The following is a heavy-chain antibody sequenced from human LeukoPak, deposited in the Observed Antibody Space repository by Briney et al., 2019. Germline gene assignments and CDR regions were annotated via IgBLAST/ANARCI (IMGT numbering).Heavy chain of an antibody. D-gene: IGHD3-10*01. J-gene: IGHJ4*02. V-gene: IGHV3-23*01. Sequence: PGGSPRLSCAASGFTFSSYAMSWVRQAPGKGLEWVSAISGSGGSTYYADSVKGRFTISRDNSKNTLYLQMNSLRAEDTAVYYCAKDRLITMVRGVTTSADYWGQGTLVTVSS. CDR2: ISGSGGST. CDR3: AKDRLITMVRGVTTSADY. CDR1: GFTFSSYA.